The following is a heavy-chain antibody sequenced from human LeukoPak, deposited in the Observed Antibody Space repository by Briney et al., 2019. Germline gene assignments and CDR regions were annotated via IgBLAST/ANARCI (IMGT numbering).Heavy chain of an antibody. V-gene: IGHV3-21*01. CDR2: ISSSSSYI. Sequence: GGSLTLSCAASGFTFSSYSMNWVRQAPGKGLELVSSISSSSSYIYYADSVKGRFTISRDNAKNSLYLQMNSLRAEDTAVYYCAREPKTYYYDSSGYYALDYWGQGTLVTVSS. CDR3: AREPKTYYYDSSGYYALDY. CDR1: GFTFSSYS. J-gene: IGHJ4*02. D-gene: IGHD3-22*01.